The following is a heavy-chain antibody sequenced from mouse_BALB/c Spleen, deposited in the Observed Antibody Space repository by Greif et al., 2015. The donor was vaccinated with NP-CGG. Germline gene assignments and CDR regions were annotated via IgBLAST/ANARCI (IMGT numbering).Heavy chain of an antibody. D-gene: IGHD1-2*01. CDR2: INPSTGYT. CDR1: GYTFTSYW. CDR3: ARSNTTAYYAMDY. J-gene: IGHJ4*01. Sequence: QVQLQQSGAELAKPGASVKMSCKASGYTFTSYWMHWVKQRPGQGLEWIGYINPSTGYTEYNQKFKDKATLTADKSSSTAYMQLSSLTSEDSAVYYCARSNTTAYYAMDYWGQGTSVTVSS. V-gene: IGHV1-7*01.